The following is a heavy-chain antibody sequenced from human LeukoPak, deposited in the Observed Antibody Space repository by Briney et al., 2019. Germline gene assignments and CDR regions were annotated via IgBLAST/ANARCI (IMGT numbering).Heavy chain of an antibody. CDR3: ALLAVASDFDY. Sequence: GGSLRLSCAVSRFPFSVYEMNWVREAPGKGLEWVSNIASSGTTKYYADSVKGRFSISRDNAKSSLYLQMNSLRVEDTAVYYCALLAVASDFDYWGQGALVTVSS. V-gene: IGHV3-48*03. J-gene: IGHJ4*02. CDR2: IASSGTTK. CDR1: RFPFSVYE. D-gene: IGHD6-19*01.